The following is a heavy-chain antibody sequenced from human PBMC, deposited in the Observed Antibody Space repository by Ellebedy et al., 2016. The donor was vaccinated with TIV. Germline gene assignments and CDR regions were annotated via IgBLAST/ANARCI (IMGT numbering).Heavy chain of an antibody. CDR1: GFTLDDDT. D-gene: IGHD3-10*01. CDR3: AKDHGGLGSYYFDY. CDR2: ISWDGDAT. V-gene: IGHV3-43*01. Sequence: GESLKISCVASGFTLDDDTMHWVRQAPGKGLEWVSLISWDGDATYYADSVKGRFTISRDNSKNSLYLQMNSLRTEDSALYYCAKDHGGLGSYYFDYWGQGTLVTVSS. J-gene: IGHJ4*02.